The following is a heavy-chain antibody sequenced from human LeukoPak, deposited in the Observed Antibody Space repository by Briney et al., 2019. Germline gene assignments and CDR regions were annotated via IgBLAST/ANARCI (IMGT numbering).Heavy chain of an antibody. CDR1: GYTFTGYY. V-gene: IGHV1-2*02. CDR3: ARPEWELPFLFDY. Sequence: ASVKVSCKASGYTFTGYYMHWVRQAPGQGLEWMGWINPNSGGTNYAQKFQGRVTMTRDTSISTAYMELSRLRSDDTAVYYCARPEWELPFLFDYWGQGTLVTVSS. D-gene: IGHD1-26*01. CDR2: INPNSGGT. J-gene: IGHJ4*02.